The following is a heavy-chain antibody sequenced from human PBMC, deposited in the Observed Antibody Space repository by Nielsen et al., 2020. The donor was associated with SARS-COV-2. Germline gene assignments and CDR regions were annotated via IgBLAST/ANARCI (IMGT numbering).Heavy chain of an antibody. CDR1: GFTFSSYG. V-gene: IGHV3-33*01. D-gene: IGHD2-15*01. CDR2: IWYDGSNK. J-gene: IGHJ4*02. CDR3: ARELVVALDY. Sequence: GESLKISCAASGFTFSSYGMHWVRQAPGKGLEWVAVIWYDGSNKYYADSVKGRFTISRDNSKNTLYLQMNSLRAEDTAVYYCARELVVALDYWGQGTLVTVSS.